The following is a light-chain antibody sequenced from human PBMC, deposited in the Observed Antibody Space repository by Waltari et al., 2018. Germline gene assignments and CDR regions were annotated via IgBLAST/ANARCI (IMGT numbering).Light chain of an antibody. CDR3: QSYDGSLSGWV. CDR1: NSTIGADYD. J-gene: IGLJ1*01. V-gene: IGLV1-40*01. Sequence: QPVLTQPPSVSGAPGQRVTISCTGSNSTIGADYDVHWYQQLPGTAPKPLLTGASHRPSGVPDRFSGSKSGTSASLAITGLQAEDEGDFYCQSYDGSLSGWVFGTGTTVTVL. CDR2: GAS.